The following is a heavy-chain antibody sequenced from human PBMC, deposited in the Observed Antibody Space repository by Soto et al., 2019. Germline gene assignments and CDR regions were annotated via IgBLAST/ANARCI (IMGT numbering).Heavy chain of an antibody. Sequence: PGGSLRLSCAASGFTFSSYGMHWVRQAPGKGLEWVAVIWYDGSNKYYADSVKGRFTISRDNSKNTLYLQMNSLRAEDTAVYYCARDSMNSGYYYYGMDVWGQGTTVTVSS. D-gene: IGHD2-21*01. CDR3: ARDSMNSGYYYYGMDV. V-gene: IGHV3-33*01. CDR1: GFTFSSYG. J-gene: IGHJ6*02. CDR2: IWYDGSNK.